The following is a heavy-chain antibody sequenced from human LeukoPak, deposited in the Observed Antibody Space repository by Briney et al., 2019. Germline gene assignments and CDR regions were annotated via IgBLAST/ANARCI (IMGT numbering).Heavy chain of an antibody. V-gene: IGHV4-59*01. Sequence: SETLSLTCTVSGGSISSYYWSWIRQPPGKGLEWIGYIYFSGSTNYNHSLKSRVTISVDTSRNQFSLQLSSVTAADTAVYYCARTSHPHGSSWLFDYWGQGTLVTVSS. CDR1: GGSISSYY. CDR2: IYFSGST. D-gene: IGHD6-13*01. CDR3: ARTSHPHGSSWLFDY. J-gene: IGHJ4*02.